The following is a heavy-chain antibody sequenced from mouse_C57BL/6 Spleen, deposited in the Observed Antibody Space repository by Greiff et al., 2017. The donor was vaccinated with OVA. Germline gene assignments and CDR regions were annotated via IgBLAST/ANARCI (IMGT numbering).Heavy chain of an antibody. CDR3: ARSLWYQGDYYAMDY. CDR1: GFTFTDYY. J-gene: IGHJ4*01. Sequence: EVQLVESGGGLVQPGGSLSLSCAASGFTFTDYYMSWVRQPPGKALEWLGFIRNKANGYTTEYSASVKGRFTISGDNSQSILYLQMNALRAEDSATYYCARSLWYQGDYYAMDYWGQGTSVTVSS. V-gene: IGHV7-3*01. CDR2: IRNKANGYTT. D-gene: IGHD2-1*01.